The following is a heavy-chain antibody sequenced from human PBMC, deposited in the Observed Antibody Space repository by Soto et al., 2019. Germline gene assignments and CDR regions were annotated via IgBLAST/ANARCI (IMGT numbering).Heavy chain of an antibody. D-gene: IGHD3-9*01. CDR3: ASLLRYFDWLWSGIDDDY. CDR1: GGSISSSSYY. CDR2: IYYSGST. J-gene: IGHJ4*02. Sequence: SETLSLTCTVSGGSISSSSYYWGWIRQPPGKGLEWIGSIYYSGSTYYNPSLKSRVTISVDTSKNRFSLKLSSVTAADTAVYYCASLLRYFDWLWSGIDDDYWGQGTLVTVSS. V-gene: IGHV4-39*01.